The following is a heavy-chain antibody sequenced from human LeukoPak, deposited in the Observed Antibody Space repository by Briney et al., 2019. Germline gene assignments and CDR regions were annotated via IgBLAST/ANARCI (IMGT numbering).Heavy chain of an antibody. Sequence: ASVKVSCKASGYTSTTYDLNWVRQATGQGFEWMGWMNPNSGNAGYAQKFQGRVTITRNTSISTAYMELSNLTSEDTAVYYCARRIRGAPTDYWGRGTLVTVSS. J-gene: IGHJ4*02. V-gene: IGHV1-8*01. CDR3: ARRIRGAPTDY. CDR2: MNPNSGNA. D-gene: IGHD3-10*01. CDR1: GYTSTTYD.